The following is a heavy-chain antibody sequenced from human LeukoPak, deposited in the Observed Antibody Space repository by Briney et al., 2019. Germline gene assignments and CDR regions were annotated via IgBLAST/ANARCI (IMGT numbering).Heavy chain of an antibody. V-gene: IGHV3-7*01. CDR3: AKKKMAYGSGSFYPDY. D-gene: IGHD3-10*01. CDR2: IKQDGSEK. CDR1: GFTFNSYW. J-gene: IGHJ4*02. Sequence: GGSLRLSCAASGFTFNSYWMSWVRQAPGKGLEWVANIKQDGSEKYYVDSVEGRFTISRDNAKNSLYLQMYSLRAEDTAVYYCAKKKMAYGSGSFYPDYWGQGTLVTVSS.